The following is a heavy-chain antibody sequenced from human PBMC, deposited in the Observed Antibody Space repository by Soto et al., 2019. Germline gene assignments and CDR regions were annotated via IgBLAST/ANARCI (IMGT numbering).Heavy chain of an antibody. D-gene: IGHD1-1*01. CDR1: GFTFSSYN. CDR2: ISSSSSTI. CDR3: ARDEGGYGNRGYYYYYMDV. J-gene: IGHJ6*03. Sequence: GGSLRLSCAASGFTFSSYNMNCVRQAPGKGQEWVTYISSSSSTIYYADSVKGRFTISRDNAKYSLYLQMNSLRAEDTAVYYCARDEGGYGNRGYYYYYMDVWGKGTTVTVS. V-gene: IGHV3-48*01.